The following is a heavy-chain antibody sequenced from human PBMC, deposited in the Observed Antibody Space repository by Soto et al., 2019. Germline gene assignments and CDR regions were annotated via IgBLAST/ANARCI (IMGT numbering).Heavy chain of an antibody. D-gene: IGHD6-13*01. V-gene: IGHV1-8*01. Sequence: QVPLVQSGAEVKKPGASVKVSCKASGYTFTSYDINWVRQATGQGLEWMGWMNPNSGNTGSAQKFQGRVTMTRNTSITTAYMELSSLRSEDTAVYYCARKRRDSSSWYNWFDPWSQGTLVTVSS. CDR1: GYTFTSYD. J-gene: IGHJ5*02. CDR2: MNPNSGNT. CDR3: ARKRRDSSSWYNWFDP.